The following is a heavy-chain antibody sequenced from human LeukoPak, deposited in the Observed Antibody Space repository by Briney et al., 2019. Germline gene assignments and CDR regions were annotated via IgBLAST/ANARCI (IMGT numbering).Heavy chain of an antibody. V-gene: IGHV4-59*12. J-gene: IGHJ5*02. CDR1: GDPISTCY. Sequence: SETLSLTCSVSGDPISTCYWSWLRQSPGKGLEWIAYVYYNGDIMYNPSLTSRVTISLDTSKNQVSLSVTSVTAADTAVYYCARDHRTQLLYENWFDPWGQGTLVTVSS. D-gene: IGHD2-2*02. CDR2: VYYNGDI. CDR3: ARDHRTQLLYENWFDP.